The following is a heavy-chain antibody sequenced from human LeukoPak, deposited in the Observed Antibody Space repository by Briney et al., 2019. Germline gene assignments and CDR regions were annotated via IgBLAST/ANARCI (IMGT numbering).Heavy chain of an antibody. CDR2: ISYDGSNK. V-gene: IGHV3-30*04. D-gene: IGHD5-24*01. J-gene: IGHJ4*02. CDR3: AKGEGKMATIGYFDY. Sequence: GGSLRLSCAASGFTFSSYAMHWVRQAPGKGLEWVAVISYDGSNKYYADSVKGRFTISRDNSKNTLYLQMNSLRAEDTAVYYCAKGEGKMATIGYFDYWGQGTLVTVSS. CDR1: GFTFSSYA.